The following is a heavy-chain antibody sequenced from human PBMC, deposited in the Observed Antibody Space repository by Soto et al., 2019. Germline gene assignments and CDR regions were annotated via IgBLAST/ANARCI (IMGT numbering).Heavy chain of an antibody. CDR3: AREPKQNYDSSPWNGGFDS. D-gene: IGHD3-22*01. CDR1: GDSISSPHYY. J-gene: IGHJ4*02. Sequence: QVHLQESGPGLVKPSQTLSLSCTVSGDSISSPHYYWTWIRQPPGKGLEWVGYIYYTGNNFYNPALKSRVAMSVDPSTTQCSLKLASVTDADTAVYFCAREPKQNYDSSPWNGGFDSWGPGTLVTVSS. V-gene: IGHV4-30-4*01. CDR2: IYYTGNN.